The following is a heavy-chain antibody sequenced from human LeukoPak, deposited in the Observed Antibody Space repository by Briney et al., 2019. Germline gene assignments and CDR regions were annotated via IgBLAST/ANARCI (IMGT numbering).Heavy chain of an antibody. Sequence: GASVKVSCKASGGTFSSYAISWVRQAPGQGLEWMGGIIPIFGTANYAQKFQGRVTITADESTSTAYMELSSLRSEDTAVYYCARGIAAAGTPDRIQNNWFDPWGQGTLVTVSS. CDR2: IIPIFGTA. CDR1: GGTFSSYA. CDR3: ARGIAAAGTPDRIQNNWFDP. V-gene: IGHV1-69*13. D-gene: IGHD6-13*01. J-gene: IGHJ5*02.